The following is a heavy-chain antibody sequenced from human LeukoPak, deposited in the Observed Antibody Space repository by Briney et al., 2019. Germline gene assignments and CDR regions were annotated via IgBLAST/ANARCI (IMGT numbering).Heavy chain of an antibody. Sequence: PGGSLRLSCAASGFTFSSYWMHWVRQAPGKGLVWVSRINSDGSSTSYADSVKGRFTISRDNAKNTLYLQMNSLRAEDTAVYYCAKRRGGEAGFDCWGQGTLVTVSS. J-gene: IGHJ4*02. CDR3: AKRRGGEAGFDC. CDR2: INSDGSST. D-gene: IGHD6-13*01. V-gene: IGHV3-74*01. CDR1: GFTFSSYW.